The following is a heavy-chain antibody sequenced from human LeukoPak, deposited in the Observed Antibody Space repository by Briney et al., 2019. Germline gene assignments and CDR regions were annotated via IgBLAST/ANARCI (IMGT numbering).Heavy chain of an antibody. Sequence: GGSLRLSCAASGFTFSLYWMNWVRRAPGKGLEWVANIKQDGSEKNYVDSVKGRFTISRDNAKNSLYLQMNNLRVEDTAMYYCAGGTGFIIKDWGQGTLVAVSS. D-gene: IGHD3-9*01. V-gene: IGHV3-7*03. J-gene: IGHJ4*02. CDR3: AGGTGFIIKD. CDR1: GFTFSLYW. CDR2: IKQDGSEK.